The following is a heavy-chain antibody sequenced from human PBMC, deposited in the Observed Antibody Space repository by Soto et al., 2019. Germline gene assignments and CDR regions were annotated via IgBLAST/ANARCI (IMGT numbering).Heavy chain of an antibody. CDR1: GDSISDDY. Sequence: SATLSLTCPVFGDSISDDYCSCIRQPPGKALEWIGYIYYSGSTSYNPSFKSRVTISVDTSKTQFSLKLSSVTAADTAVYYCAKPVYGSGSPDYWGQGTLVT. J-gene: IGHJ4*02. CDR2: IYYSGST. D-gene: IGHD3-10*01. CDR3: AKPVYGSGSPDY. V-gene: IGHV4-59*08.